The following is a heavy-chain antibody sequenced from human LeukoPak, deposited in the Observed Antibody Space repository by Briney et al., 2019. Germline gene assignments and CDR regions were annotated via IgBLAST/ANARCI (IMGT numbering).Heavy chain of an antibody. CDR3: ARGLGYSYGYGIDY. CDR2: IWYDGSNK. D-gene: IGHD5-18*01. CDR1: GFIFSSYA. J-gene: IGHJ4*02. V-gene: IGHV3-33*01. Sequence: PGGSLRLSCAASGFIFSSYAMHWVRRAPGKGPEWVAIIWYDGSNKYYAESVEGRFAISRDNSKNTLYLQMNSLRAEDTAVYSCARGLGYSYGYGIDYWGQGTLVIASS.